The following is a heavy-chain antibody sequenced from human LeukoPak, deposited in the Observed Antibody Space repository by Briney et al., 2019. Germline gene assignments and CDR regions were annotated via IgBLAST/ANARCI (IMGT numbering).Heavy chain of an antibody. CDR3: ARQIPYDDYHYMDV. D-gene: IGHD2-21*01. Sequence: GESLKISCKGSGYRFTNYWIGWVRQLPGEGLEWMGIINPGDSDTRYSPSFQGQVTISADKSITTAYLQWSSLKASDTAMYYCARQIPYDDYHYMDVWGRGTTVTVS. CDR1: GYRFTNYW. CDR2: INPGDSDT. V-gene: IGHV5-51*01. J-gene: IGHJ6*03.